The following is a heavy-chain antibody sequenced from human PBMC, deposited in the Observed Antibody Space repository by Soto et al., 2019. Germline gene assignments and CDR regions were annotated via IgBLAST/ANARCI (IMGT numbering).Heavy chain of an antibody. V-gene: IGHV1-24*01. CDR2: FDPEDGET. CDR1: GYTLTELS. CDR3: ATSWRKGGGYYYYMDV. J-gene: IGHJ6*03. Sequence: ASVKVSCKVSGYTLTELSMHWVRQAPGKRLEWMGGFDPEDGETIYAQKFQGRVTMTEDTSTDTAYMELSSLRSEDTAVYYCATSWRKGGGYYYYMDVWGKGTTVTVSS. D-gene: IGHD2-15*01.